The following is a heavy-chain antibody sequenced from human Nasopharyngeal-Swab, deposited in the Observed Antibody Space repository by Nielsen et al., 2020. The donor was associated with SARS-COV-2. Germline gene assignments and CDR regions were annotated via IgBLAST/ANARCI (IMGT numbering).Heavy chain of an antibody. Sequence: GESLKISCAASGFPFSKNAMNWVRQAPGRGLEWLALMSYDGYEKYYADSVKGRFTISRDNSKNTLYLQMNSLRAEDTAVYYCASATGIAADFDYWGQGTLVTVSS. CDR1: GFPFSKNA. D-gene: IGHD6-13*01. CDR3: ASATGIAADFDY. CDR2: MSYDGYEK. V-gene: IGHV3-30*04. J-gene: IGHJ4*02.